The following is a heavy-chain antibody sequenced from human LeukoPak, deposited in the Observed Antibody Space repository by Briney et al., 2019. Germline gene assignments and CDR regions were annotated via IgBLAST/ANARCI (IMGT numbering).Heavy chain of an antibody. CDR2: MNPNSGNT. CDR1: GYTFTSYD. Sequence: ASVKVSCQASGYTFTSYDINWVRQATGQGLEWMGWMNPNSGNTGYAQKFQGRVTMTRNTSISTAYMELSSLRSEDTAVYYCARGLGVRGVIGYYYYYYMDVWGKGTTVTISS. V-gene: IGHV1-8*01. CDR3: ARGLGVRGVIGYYYYYYMDV. D-gene: IGHD3-10*01. J-gene: IGHJ6*03.